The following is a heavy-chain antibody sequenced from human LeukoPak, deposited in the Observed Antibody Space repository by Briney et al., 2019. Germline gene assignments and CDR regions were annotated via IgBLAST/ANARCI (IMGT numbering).Heavy chain of an antibody. CDR2: ISASGGST. CDR3: AKATAMRYCSGGSCYSTYYYGMDV. J-gene: IGHJ6*02. D-gene: IGHD2-15*01. V-gene: IGHV3-23*01. CDR1: GFTFSSYA. Sequence: GGSLRLSCAASGFTFSSYAMSWVRQAPGKGLEWVSAISASGGSTYYADSVKGRFTISRDNSKNTLYLQMNSLRAEDTAVYYCAKATAMRYCSGGSCYSTYYYGMDVWGQGTTVTVSS.